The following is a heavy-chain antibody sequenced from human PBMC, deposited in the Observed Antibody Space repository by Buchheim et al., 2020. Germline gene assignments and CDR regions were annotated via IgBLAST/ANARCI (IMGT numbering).Heavy chain of an antibody. V-gene: IGHV1-8*01. J-gene: IGHJ4*02. CDR2: MNPNNGNT. D-gene: IGHD3-9*01. CDR1: GYTFTTYD. CDR3: ARVNDWDLFEN. Sequence: QVQLVQSGAEVKKPGASVKVSCKASGYTFTTYDINWVRQATGQGLEWMGWMNPNNGNTHYAQRFQGRVNMTRNTSISTAYMELSSLTSDDTAVYYCARVNDWDLFENWGQGTL.